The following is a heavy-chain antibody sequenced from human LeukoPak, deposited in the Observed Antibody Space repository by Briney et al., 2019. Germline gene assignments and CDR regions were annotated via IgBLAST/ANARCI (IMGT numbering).Heavy chain of an antibody. CDR3: ARCPTYYYDSSGYTSDDAFDI. CDR2: IIPIFGTA. V-gene: IGHV1-69*13. J-gene: IGHJ3*02. D-gene: IGHD3-22*01. Sequence: SVKVSCKASGGTFSSYAISWVRQAPGQGLEWMGGIIPIFGTANYAQKFQGRVTITADESTSTAYMELSSLRSEDTAVYYCARCPTYYYDSSGYTSDDAFDIWGQGTMVTVSS. CDR1: GGTFSSYA.